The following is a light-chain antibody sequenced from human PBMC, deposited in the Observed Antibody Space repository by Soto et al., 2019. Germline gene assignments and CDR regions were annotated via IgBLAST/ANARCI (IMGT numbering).Light chain of an antibody. V-gene: IGKV1-5*01. CDR3: KQYHTYKT. CDR1: SINTW. Sequence: SINTWLAWYQHKPGKGPELLIYAASTLQTGVPSRFSGSGSGTEFTLTITSLKPDDSATYYCKQYHTYKTLGQGTKV. CDR2: AAS. J-gene: IGKJ1*01.